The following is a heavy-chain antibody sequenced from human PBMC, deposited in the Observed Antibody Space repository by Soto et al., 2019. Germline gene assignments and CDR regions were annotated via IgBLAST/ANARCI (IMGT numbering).Heavy chain of an antibody. Sequence: PGGYLGLARTGAGVRWDGCARKWGRRSPGKGREWVGLIRDQSYQETTEYAAAVKGRFTISRDTSTAIAYLQMNSLNIEDSAVYYCSGAESPATAYFSLHWGHGT. D-gene: IGHD1-26*01. CDR3: SGAESPATAYFSLH. CDR2: IRDQSYQETT. V-gene: IGHV3-49*04. J-gene: IGHJ4*01. CDR1: GVRWDGCA.